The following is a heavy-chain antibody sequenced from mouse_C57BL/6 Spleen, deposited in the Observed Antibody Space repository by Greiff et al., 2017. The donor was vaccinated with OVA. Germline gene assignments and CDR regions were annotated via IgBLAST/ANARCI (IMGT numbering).Heavy chain of an antibody. Sequence: QVQLQQSGAELVRPGASVTLSCKASGYTFTDYEMHWVKQTPVHGLEWIGAIDPETGGTAYNQKFKGKAILTADKSSSTAYMELRSLTSEDSAVYYCTRRGGYLDYWGQGTTLTVSS. CDR3: TRRGGYLDY. CDR2: IDPETGGT. CDR1: GYTFTDYE. V-gene: IGHV1-15*01. J-gene: IGHJ2*01.